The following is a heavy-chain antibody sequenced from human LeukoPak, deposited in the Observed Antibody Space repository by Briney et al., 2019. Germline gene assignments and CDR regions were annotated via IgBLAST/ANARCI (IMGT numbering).Heavy chain of an antibody. V-gene: IGHV4-39*01. CDR2: IYYSGST. D-gene: IGHD6-13*01. J-gene: IGHJ4*02. CDR3: ARQAKAGGYSSSWYPFGY. Sequence: PSETLSLTCTVSGGSISSSSYYWGWIRQPPGKGLEWIGGIYYSGSTYYNPSLKSRVTISVDTSKNQFSLKLSSVTAADTAVYYCARQAKAGGYSSSWYPFGYWGQGTLVTVSS. CDR1: GGSISSSSYY.